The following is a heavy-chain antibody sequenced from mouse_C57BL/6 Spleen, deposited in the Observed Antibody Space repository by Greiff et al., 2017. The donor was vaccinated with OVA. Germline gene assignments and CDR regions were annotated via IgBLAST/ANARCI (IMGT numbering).Heavy chain of an antibody. Sequence: VQLKQSGPGLAKPSQTLSLTCSVTGYSITSDYWNWIRKFPGNKLEYMGYISYSGSTYYNPSLKSRISILRDTSKNQYYLHMNSVTTEDTATYYCTRSLLDAGYFDVWGTGTTVTVSS. CDR3: TRSLLDAGYFDV. D-gene: IGHD1-1*01. CDR2: ISYSGST. V-gene: IGHV3-8*01. J-gene: IGHJ1*03. CDR1: GYSITSDY.